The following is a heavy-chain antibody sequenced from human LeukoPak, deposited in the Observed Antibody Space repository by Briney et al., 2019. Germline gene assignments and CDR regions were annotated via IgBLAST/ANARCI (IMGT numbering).Heavy chain of an antibody. CDR3: ARGTGIAAAVTSLFQY. V-gene: IGHV1-46*01. Sequence: ALVKVSCKASVYTFTSYYMHWVRQAPGQGLEWMGVINTSGGSTSYAQKFQGRVTMTRDTSTSTVYMELSSRRSEDTAVYYCARGTGIAAAVTSLFQYWGQGTLVTVSS. CDR1: VYTFTSYY. J-gene: IGHJ1*01. D-gene: IGHD6-13*01. CDR2: INTSGGST.